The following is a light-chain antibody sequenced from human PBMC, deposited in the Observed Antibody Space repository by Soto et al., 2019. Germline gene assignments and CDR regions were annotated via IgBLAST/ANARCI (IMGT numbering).Light chain of an antibody. CDR2: EVS. J-gene: IGLJ1*01. CDR3: CSYGGGNNFYV. CDR1: SSDIGTYDY. V-gene: IGLV2-8*01. Sequence: VLTQPPSASGSPGQSVTISCTGTSSDIGTYDYVSWYQHLPDKAPKLIIYEVSKRPSGVPDRFSGSKSGNTASLTVSGLQAEDEGDYYCCSYGGGNNFYVFGTGTKGTVL.